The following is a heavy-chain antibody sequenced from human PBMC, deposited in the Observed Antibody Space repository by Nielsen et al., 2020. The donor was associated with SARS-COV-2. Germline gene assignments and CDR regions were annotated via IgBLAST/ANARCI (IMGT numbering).Heavy chain of an antibody. J-gene: IGHJ4*02. CDR2: IYYSGST. V-gene: IGHV4-39*07. Sequence: SETLSLTCTVSGGSISRNSYYWGWIRQPPGKGLEWIGSIYYSGSTYYNPSLKSRVTISIDTSKNHFSLKLSSVTAADTAVYYCARGTATVVSAGYWGQGTLVTVSS. D-gene: IGHD4-23*01. CDR1: GGSISRNSYY. CDR3: ARGTATVVSAGY.